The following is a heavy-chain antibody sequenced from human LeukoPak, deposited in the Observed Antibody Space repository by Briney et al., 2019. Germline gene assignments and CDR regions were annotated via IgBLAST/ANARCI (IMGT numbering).Heavy chain of an antibody. D-gene: IGHD3-22*01. J-gene: IGHJ4*02. CDR2: IYHSGST. CDR1: GGSVSSGSYY. V-gene: IGHV4-30-2*01. CDR3: ARFARGVYDSSGYPTDYFDY. Sequence: PSETLSLTCTVSGGSVSSGSYYWSWIRQPPGKGLEWIGYIYHSGSTYYNPSLKSRVTISVDRSKNQFSLKLSSVTAADTAVYYCARFARGVYDSSGYPTDYFDYWGQGTLVTVSS.